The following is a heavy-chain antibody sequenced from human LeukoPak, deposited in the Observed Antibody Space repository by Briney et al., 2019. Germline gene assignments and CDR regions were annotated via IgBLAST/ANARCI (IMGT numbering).Heavy chain of an antibody. D-gene: IGHD1-26*01. CDR2: IKQDGSEK. J-gene: IGHJ4*02. CDR3: ARAERNYFDY. CDR1: GFTFSRYW. Sequence: GGSLRLSCAASGFTFSRYWMSWVRQAPGKGLEWVANIKQDGSEKYYVDSVKGRFTISRDNAKNSLYLQMNSLRAEDTAVYYCARAERNYFDYWGQGTLVTVSS. V-gene: IGHV3-7*01.